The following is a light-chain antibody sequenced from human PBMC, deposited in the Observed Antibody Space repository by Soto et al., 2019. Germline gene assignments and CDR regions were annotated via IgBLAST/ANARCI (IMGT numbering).Light chain of an antibody. CDR2: EDN. V-gene: IGLV1-51*02. CDR1: SSNIGNNY. CDR3: GTWDNSLSIYV. Sequence: QSVLTQPPSVSAAPGQKVTISCSGTSSNIGNNYVSWYQHFPGTAPKLLIYEDNKRPSEIPDRFSGSKSGTSATLGITGLQTGDEADYYCGTWDNSLSIYVLATGTKVTVL. J-gene: IGLJ1*01.